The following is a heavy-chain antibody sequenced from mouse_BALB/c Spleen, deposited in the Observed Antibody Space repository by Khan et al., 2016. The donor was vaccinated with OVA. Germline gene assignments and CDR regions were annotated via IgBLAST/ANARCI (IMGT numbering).Heavy chain of an antibody. J-gene: IGHJ4*01. CDR2: IWSDGST. V-gene: IGHV2-6*02. CDR1: GFSLTTYG. Sequence: QVQLKESGPGLVAPSQSLSITCTVSGFSLTTYGVHWVRQPPGKGLEWLVVIWSDGSTNYNSVLKYRLSISTDNSKSQVFLKMNSLQTDDTAMYYCARWFDGYSSLYAMDYWGQGTSGTVSS. CDR3: ARWFDGYSSLYAMDY. D-gene: IGHD2-3*01.